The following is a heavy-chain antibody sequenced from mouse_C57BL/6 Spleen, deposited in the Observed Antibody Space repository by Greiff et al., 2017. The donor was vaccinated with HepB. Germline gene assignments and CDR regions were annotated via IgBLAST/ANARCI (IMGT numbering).Heavy chain of an antibody. CDR3: ARYPYYYGSSWGYFDV. V-gene: IGHV3-8*01. CDR1: GYSITSDY. J-gene: IGHJ1*03. D-gene: IGHD1-1*01. Sequence: DVKLVESGPGLAKPSQTLSLTCSVTGYSITSDYWNWIRKFPGNKLEYMGYISYSGSTYYNPSLKSRISITRDTSKNQYYLQLNSVTTEDTATYYCARYPYYYGSSWGYFDVWGTGTTVTVSS. CDR2: ISYSGST.